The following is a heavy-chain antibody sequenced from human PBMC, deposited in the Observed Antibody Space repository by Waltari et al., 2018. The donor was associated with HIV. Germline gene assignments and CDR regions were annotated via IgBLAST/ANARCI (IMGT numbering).Heavy chain of an antibody. D-gene: IGHD4-17*01. J-gene: IGHJ6*02. CDR1: GFTVSSNY. CDR3: ASGPMTPVTTGYYYYGMDV. CDR2: MYRDVST. Sequence: EVQLVESGGGLVQPGGSLRLSCAASGFTVSSNYMSWARQAPGRWRGVVSLMYRDVSTSYADPVKGSFTISRGNSKNTLYLQMNSLRAEDTAVYYCASGPMTPVTTGYYYYGMDVWGQGTTVTVSS. V-gene: IGHV3-66*01.